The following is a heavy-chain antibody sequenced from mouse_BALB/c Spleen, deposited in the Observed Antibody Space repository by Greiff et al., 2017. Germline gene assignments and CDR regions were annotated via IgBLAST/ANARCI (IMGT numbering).Heavy chain of an antibody. CDR3: ASSTMITTGYAMDY. J-gene: IGHJ4*01. CDR2: IDPANGNT. CDR1: GFNIKDTY. V-gene: IGHV14-3*02. D-gene: IGHD2-4*01. Sequence: EVQLQQSGAELVKPGASVKLSCTASGFNIKDTYMHWVKQRPEQGLEWIGRIDPANGNTKYDQKFQGKATITADTSSNTAYLQLSSLTSEDTAVYYCASSTMITTGYAMDYWGQGTSVTVSS.